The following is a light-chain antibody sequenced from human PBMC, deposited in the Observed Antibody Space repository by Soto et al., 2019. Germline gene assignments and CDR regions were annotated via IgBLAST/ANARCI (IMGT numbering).Light chain of an antibody. CDR3: QVWDSSSFDWV. CDR2: DDS. J-gene: IGLJ3*02. Sequence: SYELTQPPSVSVAPGQTASITCGGNNIGSKSVHWYQRKPGQAPVLVVYDDSDRPSGIPERFSGSNSGNTATLTISRVEAVDEADYYCQVWDSSSFDWVFGGGTKVTVL. V-gene: IGLV3-21*02. CDR1: NIGSKS.